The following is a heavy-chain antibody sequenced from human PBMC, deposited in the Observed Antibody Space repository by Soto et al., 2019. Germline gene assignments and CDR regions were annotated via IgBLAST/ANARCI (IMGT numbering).Heavy chain of an antibody. D-gene: IGHD2-8*01. V-gene: IGHV1-18*01. CDR1: GYTFSRYG. Sequence: QGQLVQSGPEAKKPGASVKVSCKASGYTFSRYGISWVRQAPGQGLEWMGWISGYNGDTKYAQKVQGRGTMTIDTSTYTAYMGLRSLTSDDTAIYYCAKNGQPPYYYYGMDVWGQGTTVTVSS. CDR3: AKNGQPPYYYYGMDV. J-gene: IGHJ6*02. CDR2: ISGYNGDT.